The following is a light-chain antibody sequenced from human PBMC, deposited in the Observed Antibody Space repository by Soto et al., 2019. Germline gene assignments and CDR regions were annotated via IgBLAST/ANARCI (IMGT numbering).Light chain of an antibody. CDR3: QQLNSYPYT. CDR2: GAS. J-gene: IGKJ2*01. V-gene: IGKV3-20*01. Sequence: EIVLTQSPGTLSLSPGERATLSCRASQSVSGRYLAWYQQKPGQAPRLLIEGASSRAAGIPDRFSGSESGPDFTLTISRVEPEDFATYYCQQLNSYPYTFGQGTKVEIK. CDR1: QSVSGRY.